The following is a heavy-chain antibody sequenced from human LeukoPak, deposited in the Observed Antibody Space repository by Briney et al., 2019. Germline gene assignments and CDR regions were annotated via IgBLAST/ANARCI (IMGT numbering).Heavy chain of an antibody. CDR1: GGSFSGYY. D-gene: IGHD4-23*01. Sequence: PSETLSLTCAVYGGSFSGYYWSWIRQPPGKGLEWIGEINHSGSTNYNPSLKSRVTMSVDTSKNQFSLKLSSVTAADTAVYYCARDASYGGNRYYYYYYMGVWGKGTTVTVSS. CDR2: INHSGST. V-gene: IGHV4-34*01. CDR3: ARDASYGGNRYYYYYYMGV. J-gene: IGHJ6*03.